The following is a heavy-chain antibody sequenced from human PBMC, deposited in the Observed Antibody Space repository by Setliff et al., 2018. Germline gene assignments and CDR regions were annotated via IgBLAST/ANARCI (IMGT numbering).Heavy chain of an antibody. Sequence: SVKVSCKTSGYPFTDYYIHWVRQAPGQGLEWMGRINPNSGATNFAQKFQGRVTMTMDTSTGTAYMELRSLRSDDTAVYICAYDSSGYYPGYWGQGTLVTVSS. CDR1: GYPFTDYY. V-gene: IGHV1-2*06. J-gene: IGHJ4*02. D-gene: IGHD3-22*01. CDR2: INPNSGAT. CDR3: AYDSSGYYPGY.